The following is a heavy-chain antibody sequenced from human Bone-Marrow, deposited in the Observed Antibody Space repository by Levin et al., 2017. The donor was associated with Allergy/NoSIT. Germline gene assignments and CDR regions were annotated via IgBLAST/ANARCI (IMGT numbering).Heavy chain of an antibody. V-gene: IGHV3-7*01. CDR3: ARASSGSYAS. CDR1: GFTFSSSW. D-gene: IGHD1-26*01. J-gene: IGHJ3*01. CDR2: IEPAGSGK. Sequence: PGESLKISCAASGFTFSSSWMTWVRQAPGKGLEWVANIEPAGSGKYYVDSVEGRFTISKDNAKNSLYLQMNSLTAEDTALYYCARASSGSYASWGQGTMVTVSS.